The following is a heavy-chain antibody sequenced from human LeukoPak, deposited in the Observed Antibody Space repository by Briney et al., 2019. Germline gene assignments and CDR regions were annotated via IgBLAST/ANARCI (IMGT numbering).Heavy chain of an antibody. CDR2: INHSGST. J-gene: IGHJ4*02. D-gene: IGHD2-2*03. V-gene: IGHV4-34*01. Sequence: SETLSLTCAVYGGSFSGYYWSWIRQPPGKGLEWIGEINHSGSTNYNPSLKSRVTISVDTSKNQFSLKLSSVTAADTAVYYCARFMDPYYFDYWGQGTLVTVSS. CDR1: GGSFSGYY. CDR3: ARFMDPYYFDY.